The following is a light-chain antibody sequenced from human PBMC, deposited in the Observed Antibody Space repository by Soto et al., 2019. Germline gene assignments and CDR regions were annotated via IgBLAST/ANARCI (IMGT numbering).Light chain of an antibody. CDR2: GAS. CDR3: QQYGSPIT. CDR1: QSVSSSY. Sequence: EIVLTQSPGTLSLSPGERATLSCRASQSVSSSYLAWYQQKPGQAPRLLSYGASSRATGIPDRFSGSGSGTDFTLTISRLEPEDFAVYYCQQYGSPITFGQGARLEMK. V-gene: IGKV3-20*01. J-gene: IGKJ5*01.